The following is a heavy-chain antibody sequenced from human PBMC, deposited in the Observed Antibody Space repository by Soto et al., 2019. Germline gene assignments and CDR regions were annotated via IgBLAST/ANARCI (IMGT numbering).Heavy chain of an antibody. CDR1: SGSLSGYY. CDR2: ISQSGNT. D-gene: IGHD6-6*01. V-gene: IGHV4-34*01. J-gene: IGHJ4*02. CDR3: ARAPKVSGSSQTRPDF. Sequence: SETLSLTCSIYSGSLSGYYWSWIRQPPGKGLEWIGEISQSGNTNYSPSLKSRISISIDTSKKQFSLNLASVSAADTAVYYCARAPKVSGSSQTRPDFWGQGTLVTVSS.